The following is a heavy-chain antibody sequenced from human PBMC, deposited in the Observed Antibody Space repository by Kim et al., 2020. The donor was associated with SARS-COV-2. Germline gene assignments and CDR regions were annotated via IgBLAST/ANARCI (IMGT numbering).Heavy chain of an antibody. CDR3: AQARFRQQLSY. Sequence: SETLSLTCAVYGGSFSGYYWSWIRQPPGKGLEWIGEISHSGSTNYNPSLKSRVTISVDTSKNQFSLKLSSVTAADTAVYYCAQARFRQQLSYWGQGTLVTVSS. CDR2: ISHSGST. V-gene: IGHV4-34*01. CDR1: GGSFSGYY. J-gene: IGHJ4*02. D-gene: IGHD6-13*01.